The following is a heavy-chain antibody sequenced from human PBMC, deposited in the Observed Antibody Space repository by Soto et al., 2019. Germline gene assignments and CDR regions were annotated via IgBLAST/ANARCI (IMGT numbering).Heavy chain of an antibody. D-gene: IGHD6-19*01. J-gene: IGHJ4*02. Sequence: QVQLVESGGGVVQPGRSLRLSCAASGFAFSSYAMHWVRQAPGKGLEWVALLSDDGVTKYYADSVRGRFTISRDNSKNTLYLQMNSLRAEATATYYGYSSGRWGQGTLVTVSS. CDR1: GFAFSSYA. V-gene: IGHV3-30*03. CDR3: YSSGR. CDR2: LSDDGVTK.